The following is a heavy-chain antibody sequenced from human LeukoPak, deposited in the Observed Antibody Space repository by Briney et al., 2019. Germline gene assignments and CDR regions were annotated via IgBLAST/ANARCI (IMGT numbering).Heavy chain of an antibody. V-gene: IGHV1-46*01. CDR3: ARDQDYYGSGSSSNDY. CDR2: INPSGGST. D-gene: IGHD3-10*01. CDR1: GYTCTSYY. J-gene: IGHJ4*02. Sequence: ASVKVSCKASGYTCTSYYMHWVRQAPGQGLEWMGIINPSGGSTSYAQKFQGRVTMTRDTSTSTVYMELSSLRSEDTAVYYCARDQDYYGSGSSSNDYWGQGTLVTVSS.